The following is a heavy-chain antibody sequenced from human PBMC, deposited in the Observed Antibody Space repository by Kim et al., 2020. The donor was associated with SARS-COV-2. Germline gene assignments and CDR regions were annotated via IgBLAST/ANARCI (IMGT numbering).Heavy chain of an antibody. J-gene: IGHJ5*02. Sequence: GKGRFTISRDNAKNSLYLQMNSLRAEDTALYHCARDRGYCSSTSCSPFDPWGQGTLVTVSS. V-gene: IGHV3-20*01. CDR3: ARDRGYCSSTSCSPFDP. D-gene: IGHD2-2*01.